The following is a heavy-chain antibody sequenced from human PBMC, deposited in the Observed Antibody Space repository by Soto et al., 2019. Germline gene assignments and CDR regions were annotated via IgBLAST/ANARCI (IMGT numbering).Heavy chain of an antibody. J-gene: IGHJ4*02. CDR3: TRYSMGFGSSDY. CDR2: ITNDGTTT. D-gene: IGHD1-26*01. CDR1: GFTFSSYW. V-gene: IGHV3-74*01. Sequence: GGSLRLSCAASGFTFSSYWMHWVRQAPGKGLVWVSYITNDGTTTTYADSVKGRFTISRDNAKNTLYLQMDSLRDEDAAVYYCTRYSMGFGSSDYWGQGALVTVSS.